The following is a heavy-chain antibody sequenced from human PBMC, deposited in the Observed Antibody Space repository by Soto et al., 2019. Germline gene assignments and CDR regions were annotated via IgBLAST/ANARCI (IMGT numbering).Heavy chain of an antibody. CDR1: GFTFSSYA. J-gene: IGHJ4*02. D-gene: IGHD2-15*01. CDR3: AKDMHIVVVVAAH. V-gene: IGHV3-23*01. CDR2: ISGSGGST. Sequence: PGGSLRLSCAASGFTFSSYAMSWVRQAPGKGLEWVSAISGSGGSTYYADSVKGRFTISRDNSKNTLYLQMNSLRAEDTAVYYCAKDMHIVVVVAAHWGQAPLVTVSS.